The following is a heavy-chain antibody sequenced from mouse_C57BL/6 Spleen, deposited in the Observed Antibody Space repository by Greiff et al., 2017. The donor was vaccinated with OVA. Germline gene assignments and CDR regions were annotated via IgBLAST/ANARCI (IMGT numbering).Heavy chain of an antibody. Sequence: VQLQQSGAELVKPGASVKLSCKASGYTFTSYWMHWVKQRPGQGLEWIGMIHPNSGSTYYNEKFKGKATLTADKSSSTAYMELRSLTSEDSAVYFCARRGITTVVLDYWGQGTTLTVSS. CDR2: IHPNSGST. J-gene: IGHJ2*01. CDR3: ARRGITTVVLDY. D-gene: IGHD1-1*01. V-gene: IGHV1-64*01. CDR1: GYTFTSYW.